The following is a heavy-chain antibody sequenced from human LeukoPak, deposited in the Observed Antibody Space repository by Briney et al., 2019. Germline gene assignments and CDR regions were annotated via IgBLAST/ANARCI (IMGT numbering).Heavy chain of an antibody. Sequence: GESLKISCKGSGYSFTSYWIGWVRQMPGKGLEWMGIIYPGDSDTRYSPSFQGQVTISADKSISTAYLQWSSLKASDTAMYYCARHLSSMTTVTTDPRSAYMDVWGKGTTVTVSS. D-gene: IGHD4-17*01. V-gene: IGHV5-51*01. CDR1: GYSFTSYW. CDR2: IYPGDSDT. J-gene: IGHJ6*03. CDR3: ARHLSSMTTVTTDPRSAYMDV.